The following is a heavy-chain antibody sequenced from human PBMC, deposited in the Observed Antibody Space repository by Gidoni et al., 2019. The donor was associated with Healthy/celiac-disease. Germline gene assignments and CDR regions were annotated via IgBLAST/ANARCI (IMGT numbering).Heavy chain of an antibody. Sequence: EVQLVESGGGLVQPGRSLRLSCAASGFTFADYAMHWVRQAPGKGLEWVSGISWNSGSIGYADSVKGRFTISRDNAKNSLYLQMNSLRAEDTALYYCAKVATMVRGVIITGAFDIWGQGTMVTVSS. CDR1: GFTFADYA. CDR2: ISWNSGSI. CDR3: AKVATMVRGVIITGAFDI. D-gene: IGHD3-10*01. V-gene: IGHV3-9*01. J-gene: IGHJ3*02.